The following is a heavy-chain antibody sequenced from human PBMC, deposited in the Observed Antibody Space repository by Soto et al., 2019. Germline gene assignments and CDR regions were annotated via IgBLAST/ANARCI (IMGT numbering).Heavy chain of an antibody. CDR3: ARKRRSIAASWFDP. V-gene: IGHV1-8*01. CDR2: MNPNSGNT. D-gene: IGHD6-6*01. CDR1: GYTFTSYD. J-gene: IGHJ5*02. Sequence: QVQQVQSGAEVKKPGASVKVSCKASGYTFTSYDINWVRQATGQGLEWMGWMNPNSGNTVYAQKFQGRVTMTRNTSISTAYMELSSLRSEDTAVYYCARKRRSIAASWFDPWGQGTLVTVSS.